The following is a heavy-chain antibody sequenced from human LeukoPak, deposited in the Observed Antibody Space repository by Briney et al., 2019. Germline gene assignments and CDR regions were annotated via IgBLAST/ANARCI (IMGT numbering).Heavy chain of an antibody. CDR2: VYYSGST. J-gene: IGHJ4*02. CDR3: ARLSLIVGGIDY. V-gene: IGHV4-39*01. D-gene: IGHD1-26*01. CDR1: GGSISSSSYY. Sequence: SETLSLTCSVSGGSISSSSYYWGWIPQPPGRGLEGIGSVYYSGSTYYNLSLKSRLTISVDTSKNQFSLKLSSVTAADTAVYYCARLSLIVGGIDYWGQGTLVTVSS.